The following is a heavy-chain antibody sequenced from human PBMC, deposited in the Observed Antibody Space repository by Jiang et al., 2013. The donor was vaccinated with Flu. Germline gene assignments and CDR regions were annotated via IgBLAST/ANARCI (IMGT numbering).Heavy chain of an antibody. J-gene: IGHJ4*02. V-gene: IGHV3-7*03. Sequence: QLVESGGGLVQPGGSLRLSCAASGFTFSDYWMSWVRQAPGKGLEWVANIRQDGGERYYVESVEGRFTISRDNAKNSLYLQMSSLRAEDTAFYYCATDTWVQLGQVEYWGQGTLVAVSS. CDR2: IRQDGGER. CDR1: GFTFSDYW. D-gene: IGHD1-1*01. CDR3: ATDTWVQLGQVEY.